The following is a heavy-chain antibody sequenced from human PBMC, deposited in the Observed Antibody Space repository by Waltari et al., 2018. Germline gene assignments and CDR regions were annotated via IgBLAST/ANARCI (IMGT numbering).Heavy chain of an antibody. Sequence: EVQLVESGGGLVKPGGSLGLYCAASGFPFSSSSLNWVRQAPGKGLEWVSSISSSSSYIYYADSVKGRFTISRDNAKNSLYLQMNSLRAEDTAVYYCASSNRMYYYYMDVWGKGTTVTVSS. CDR2: ISSSSSYI. D-gene: IGHD7-27*01. CDR3: ASSNRMYYYYMDV. J-gene: IGHJ6*03. V-gene: IGHV3-21*01. CDR1: GFPFSSSS.